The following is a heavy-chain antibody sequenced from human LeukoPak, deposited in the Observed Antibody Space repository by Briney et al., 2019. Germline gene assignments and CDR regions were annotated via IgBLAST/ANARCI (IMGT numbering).Heavy chain of an antibody. CDR1: GGSISNSNW. CDR2: IYHSGST. J-gene: IGHJ6*02. V-gene: IGHV4-4*02. Sequence: SETLSLTCAVSGGSISNSNWWNWVRQPPGKGLEWIGEIYHSGSTNYNPSLKSRVTISVDTSKNQFSLKLSSVTAADTAVYYCARAPAAGFYYYYGMDVWGQGTTVTVSS. D-gene: IGHD6-13*01. CDR3: ARAPAAGFYYYYGMDV.